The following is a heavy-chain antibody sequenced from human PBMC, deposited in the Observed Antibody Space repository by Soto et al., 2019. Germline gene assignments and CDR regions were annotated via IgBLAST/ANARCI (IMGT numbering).Heavy chain of an antibody. Sequence: GGSLRLSCAASGFTFSSYSMSWVRQAPGKGLEWVASISGSTTYKYFADSVKGRFTISRDNAKNSLYLQMNSLQTEDTAVYYCARGSSRFQDPYYYYAMDVWGQGTTVTVSS. CDR1: GFTFSSYS. D-gene: IGHD6-13*01. J-gene: IGHJ6*02. CDR3: ARGSSRFQDPYYYYAMDV. CDR2: ISGSTTYK. V-gene: IGHV3-21*04.